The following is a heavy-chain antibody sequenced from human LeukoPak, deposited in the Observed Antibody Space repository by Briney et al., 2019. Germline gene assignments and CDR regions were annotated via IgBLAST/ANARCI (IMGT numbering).Heavy chain of an antibody. D-gene: IGHD7-27*01. Sequence: QPGGSLRLSCAASGFTFSNYWMHWLRQAPGKGLVWVSRINRDGRSTNYADSVKGRFTISRDNAKNTVFLQMNSLRAEDTAVYYCARGANWGSTADSWGQGTLVTVSS. V-gene: IGHV3-74*01. CDR3: ARGANWGSTADS. J-gene: IGHJ4*02. CDR2: INRDGRST. CDR1: GFTFSNYW.